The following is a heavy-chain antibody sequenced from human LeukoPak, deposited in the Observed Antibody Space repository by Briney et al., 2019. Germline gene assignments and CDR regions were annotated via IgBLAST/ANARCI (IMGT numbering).Heavy chain of an antibody. CDR3: ARKTLMDTAMVTFDH. D-gene: IGHD5-18*01. J-gene: IGHJ4*02. CDR1: GYSFTNYW. CDR2: IYPGDSDT. Sequence: GESLKISCKGSGYSFTNYWIGWVRQMPGKGLEWMGTIYPGDSDTRYSPSFQGQVAISADKSISTAYVQWSSLKASDTAMYYCARKTLMDTAMVTFDHWGQGTPVTVSS. V-gene: IGHV5-51*01.